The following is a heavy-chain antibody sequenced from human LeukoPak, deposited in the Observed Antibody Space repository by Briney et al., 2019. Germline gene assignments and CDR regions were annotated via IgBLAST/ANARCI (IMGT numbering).Heavy chain of an antibody. CDR2: IYYSGST. J-gene: IGHJ5*02. CDR3: ARARITMVRGVIRALNWFDP. V-gene: IGHV4-59*08. D-gene: IGHD3-10*01. CDR1: GGSISSYY. Sequence: SETLSLTCTVSGGSISSYYWSWIRQPPGKGLEWIGYIYYSGSTNYNPSLKSRVTISVDTSKNQFSLKLSSVTAADTAVYYCARARITMVRGVIRALNWFDPWGQGTLVTVSP.